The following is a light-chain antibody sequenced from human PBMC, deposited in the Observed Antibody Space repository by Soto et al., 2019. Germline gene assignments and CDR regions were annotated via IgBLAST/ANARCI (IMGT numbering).Light chain of an antibody. CDR3: QSYDSSLSGSV. Sequence: QSEMTQPPSVSGAPGQRVTISCTGSSSNIGAGYDVHWYQQLPGTAPKLVIYANSNRPSGVPDRFSGSKSGTSASLAITGLQAEDEADYYCQSYDSSLSGSVFGGGTKLTVL. CDR1: SSNIGAGYD. CDR2: ANS. J-gene: IGLJ3*02. V-gene: IGLV1-40*01.